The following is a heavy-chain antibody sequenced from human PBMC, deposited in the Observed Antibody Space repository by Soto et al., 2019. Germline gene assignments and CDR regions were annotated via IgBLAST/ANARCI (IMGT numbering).Heavy chain of an antibody. CDR3: ARDGGPTPSFDY. V-gene: IGHV4-61*08. CDR1: GGSISSGGYY. D-gene: IGHD3-10*01. J-gene: IGHJ4*02. CDR2: IYSSGNT. Sequence: PSETLSLTCAVSGGSISSGGYYWSWIRQHPGKGLEWIGYIYSSGNTNYNPSLKSRVTLSVDTPNNQFFLKLSSVIAADTAVYFWARDGGPTPSFDYWGQGNMVTAS.